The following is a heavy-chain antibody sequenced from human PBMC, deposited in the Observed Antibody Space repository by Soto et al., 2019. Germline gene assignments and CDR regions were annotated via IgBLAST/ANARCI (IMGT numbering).Heavy chain of an antibody. J-gene: IGHJ5*02. CDR3: ARVPDR. CDR1: GGSISSGGYS. V-gene: IGHV4-30-2*01. Sequence: SETLSLTCAVSGGSISSGGYSWSWIRQPPGKGLEWIGYIYHSGSTYYNPSLKSRVTISVDRSKNQFSLKLSSVTAADTAVYYRARVPDRWGQGTLVTVST. D-gene: IGHD2-2*01. CDR2: IYHSGST.